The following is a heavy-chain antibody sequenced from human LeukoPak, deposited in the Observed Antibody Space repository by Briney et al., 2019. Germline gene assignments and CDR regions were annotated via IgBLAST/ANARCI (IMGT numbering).Heavy chain of an antibody. Sequence: ASVKVSCKASGYTFTGYYMHWVRQAPGQGLEWMGWISAYNGNTNYAQKLQGRVTMTTDTSTSTAYMELRSLRSDDTAVYYCARGAPSGWRLNWFDPWGQGTLVTVSS. J-gene: IGHJ5*02. CDR1: GYTFTGYY. V-gene: IGHV1-18*04. CDR2: ISAYNGNT. CDR3: ARGAPSGWRLNWFDP. D-gene: IGHD6-19*01.